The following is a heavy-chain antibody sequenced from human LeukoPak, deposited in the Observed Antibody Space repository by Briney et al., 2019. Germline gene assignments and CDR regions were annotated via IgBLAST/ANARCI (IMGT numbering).Heavy chain of an antibody. Sequence: SVKVSCKVSGVTFSSYAISWVRQAPGQGLEWMGRIIPIFGTANYAQKFQGRVTITTDESTSTAYMELSSLRSEDTAVHYCARDAVATVGAFDIWGQGTMVTVSS. CDR2: IIPIFGTA. D-gene: IGHD5-12*01. CDR3: ARDAVATVGAFDI. V-gene: IGHV1-69*05. J-gene: IGHJ3*02. CDR1: GVTFSSYA.